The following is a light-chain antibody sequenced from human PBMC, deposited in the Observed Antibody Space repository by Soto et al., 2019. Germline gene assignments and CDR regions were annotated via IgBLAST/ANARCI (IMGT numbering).Light chain of an antibody. V-gene: IGKV1-5*01. Sequence: DIQLTQYPSRMYASVGDTITITCRASQTFNSLVTWYQQKPGKAPKLLIYEAFTLQSGVSSRFSGNGSGTEFSLTISSLQADDFGSYYCQHYNTWTFGPGTKVDIK. CDR2: EAF. J-gene: IGKJ1*01. CDR1: QTFNSL. CDR3: QHYNTWT.